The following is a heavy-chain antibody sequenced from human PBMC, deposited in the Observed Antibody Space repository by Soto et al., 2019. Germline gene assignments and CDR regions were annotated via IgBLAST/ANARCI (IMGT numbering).Heavy chain of an antibody. D-gene: IGHD3-22*01. V-gene: IGHV1-69*14. CDR2: VIPIFGTA. Sequence: QVQLVQSGAEVKKPGSSVKVSCKASGGTFSSYAITWVRQAPGQGLEWMGGVIPIFGTANYAQKFQARVTITAAKSTSTAYMELSSLRSEDTAVYYCARDRGPSSGYYPYWFDPWGQGTLVTVSS. J-gene: IGHJ5*02. CDR3: ARDRGPSSGYYPYWFDP. CDR1: GGTFSSYA.